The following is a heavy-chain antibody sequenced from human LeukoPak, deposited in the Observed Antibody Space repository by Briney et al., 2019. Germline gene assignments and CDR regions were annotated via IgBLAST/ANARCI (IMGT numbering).Heavy chain of an antibody. V-gene: IGHV3-30*18. CDR3: AKDADSVAGGRSDAFDI. CDR2: ISYDGSNK. Sequence: GGSLRLSCAASGFTFSSYGMHWVRQAPGKGLEWVAVISYDGSNKHYADSVKGRFTISRDNSKNTLYLQMNSLRAEDTAVYYCAKDADSVAGGRSDAFDIWGQGTMVTVSS. J-gene: IGHJ3*02. CDR1: GFTFSSYG. D-gene: IGHD6-19*01.